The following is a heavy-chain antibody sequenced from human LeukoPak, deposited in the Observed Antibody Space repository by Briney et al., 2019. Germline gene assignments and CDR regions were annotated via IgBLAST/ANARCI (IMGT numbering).Heavy chain of an antibody. CDR3: AKDCSCSGSSCNVGS. CDR1: GLSFSSYV. V-gene: IGHV3-23*01. Sequence: QPGGSLRLSCAATGLSFSSYVMHWVRQAPGKGLEWVSAISGSGGSTYYADSVKGRFTISRDNSKNTLFLQMNSLRAEDTAVYYCAKDCSCSGSSCNVGSWGQGTMVTVSS. D-gene: IGHD2-2*01. J-gene: IGHJ3*01. CDR2: ISGSGGST.